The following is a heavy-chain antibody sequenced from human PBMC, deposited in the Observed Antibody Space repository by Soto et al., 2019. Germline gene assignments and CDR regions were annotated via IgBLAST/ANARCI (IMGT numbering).Heavy chain of an antibody. Sequence: QVQLVESGGALVKPGGSLRLSCVTSGFDFGSYYMTWIRQAPGKGLEWVSHISSQSIYTNYAASVKGRFTISRDNAKNSLYLPMTSLRADDTAVYYCARELDVAARPGSQRLEHWGQGTLVIVSS. V-gene: IGHV3-11*06. D-gene: IGHD6-6*01. CDR1: GFDFGSYY. CDR3: ARELDVAARPGSQRLEH. J-gene: IGHJ4*02. CDR2: ISSQSIYT.